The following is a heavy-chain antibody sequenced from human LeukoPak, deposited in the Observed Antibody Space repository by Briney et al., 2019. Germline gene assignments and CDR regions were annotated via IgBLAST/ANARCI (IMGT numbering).Heavy chain of an antibody. V-gene: IGHV5-51*01. D-gene: IGHD5-24*01. CDR2: IYPGDSDT. Sequence: HGESLKISCKGSGYSFTIYWIGWVRQMPGKGLEWMGIIYPGDSDTRYSPSFQGQVTISADKSISTAYLQWSSLKASDTAMYYCAGREMATTGDFDYWGQGTLVTVSS. CDR3: AGREMATTGDFDY. CDR1: GYSFTIYW. J-gene: IGHJ4*02.